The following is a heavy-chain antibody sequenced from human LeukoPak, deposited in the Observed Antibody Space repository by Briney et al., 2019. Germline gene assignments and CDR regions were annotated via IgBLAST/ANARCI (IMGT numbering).Heavy chain of an antibody. CDR2: IIPIFGTA. J-gene: IGHJ4*02. D-gene: IGHD3-22*01. V-gene: IGHV1-69*05. CDR3: ASGVSSGFDY. CDR1: GGTFSSYA. Sequence: SVTVSCKASGGTFSSYAISWVRQAPGQGLEWMGGIIPIFGTANYAQKFQGRVTITTDESTSTAYMELSSLRSEDTAVYYCASGVSSGFDYWGQGTLVTVSS.